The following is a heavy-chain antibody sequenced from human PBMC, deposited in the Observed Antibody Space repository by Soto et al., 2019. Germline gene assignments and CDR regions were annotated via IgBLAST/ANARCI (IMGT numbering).Heavy chain of an antibody. CDR1: GGTFSSYA. CDR3: ARGVGSGSYYNQYNWFDP. J-gene: IGHJ5*02. Sequence: SVKVSCKASGGTFSSYAISWVRQAPGQGLEWMGGIIPIFDTADYAQKFQGRVTITADESTNTAYMELSSLRSEDTAVYYCARGVGSGSYYNQYNWFDPWGQGTLVTVSS. V-gene: IGHV1-69*13. CDR2: IIPIFDTA. D-gene: IGHD3-10*01.